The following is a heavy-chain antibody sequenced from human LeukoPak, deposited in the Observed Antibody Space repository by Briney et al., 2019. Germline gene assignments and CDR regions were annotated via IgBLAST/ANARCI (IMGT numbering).Heavy chain of an antibody. D-gene: IGHD6-25*01. CDR1: GFTFSSYS. J-gene: IGHJ4*02. CDR2: ISSSSSYI. Sequence: GGSLRLSCAASGFTFSSYSMNWVRQAPGKGLEWVSSISSSSSYIYYADSVKGRFTISRDNAKNSLYLQMNSLRAEDTAVYYCARLDSGRDYFDYWGQGTLVTVSS. V-gene: IGHV3-21*01. CDR3: ARLDSGRDYFDY.